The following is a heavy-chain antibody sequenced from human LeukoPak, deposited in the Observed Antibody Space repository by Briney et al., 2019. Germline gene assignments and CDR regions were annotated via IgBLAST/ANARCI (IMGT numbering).Heavy chain of an antibody. CDR1: GGTFSSYA. CDR2: IIPIFGTA. D-gene: IGHD2-15*01. CDR3: ARARPYCSGGSCYYGY. V-gene: IGHV1-69*01. Sequence: SVKVSCKASGGTFSSYAISWVRQAPGQGLEWMGGIIPIFGTANYAQKFQGGVTITADESTSTAYMELSSLRSEDTAVYYCARARPYCSGGSCYYGYWGQGTLVTVSS. J-gene: IGHJ4*02.